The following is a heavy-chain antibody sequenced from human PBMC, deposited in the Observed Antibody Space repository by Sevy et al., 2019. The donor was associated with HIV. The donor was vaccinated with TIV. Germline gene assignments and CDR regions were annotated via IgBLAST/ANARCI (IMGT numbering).Heavy chain of an antibody. CDR2: ISNDGSNK. D-gene: IGHD5-18*01. CDR1: GFTFSSYA. V-gene: IGHV3-30-3*01. J-gene: IGHJ4*02. Sequence: GGSLRLSCAASGFTFSSYAMHWVRQAPGKGLEWVAVISNDGSNKYYADSVKGRFTISRDNPKNTLYLQMNSLRAEDTAVYYCASWDRGYSYGFIDWGQGTLVTVSS. CDR3: ASWDRGYSYGFID.